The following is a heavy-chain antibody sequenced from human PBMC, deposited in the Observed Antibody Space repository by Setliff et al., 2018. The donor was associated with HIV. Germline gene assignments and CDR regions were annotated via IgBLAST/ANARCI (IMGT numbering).Heavy chain of an antibody. Sequence: GASVKVSCKSSGYSFTNQYMHWVRQAPGQGLEWMGVINPTGGSTRNTQKLQGRVAMTRDTSTSTVYMELSSLRSEDTAVYYCESAGAWQRNALDIWGQGTMVTVSS. V-gene: IGHV1-46*04. CDR3: ESAGAWQRNALDI. CDR1: GYSFTNQY. D-gene: IGHD5-12*01. CDR2: INPTGGST. J-gene: IGHJ3*02.